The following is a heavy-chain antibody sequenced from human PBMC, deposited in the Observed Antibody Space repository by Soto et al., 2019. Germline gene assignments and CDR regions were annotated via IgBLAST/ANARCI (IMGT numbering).Heavy chain of an antibody. Sequence: QVQLQQWGAGLLKPSETLSLTCAVYGGSFSGYYWSWIRQPPGKGLEWIGETNHSGSTNYNPSLKSRVTISVDTSKNQFSLKLSSVTAADTAVYYCAIKRAYSSSWYVLDYWGQGTLVTVSS. J-gene: IGHJ4*02. CDR1: GGSFSGYY. CDR3: AIKRAYSSSWYVLDY. V-gene: IGHV4-34*01. CDR2: TNHSGST. D-gene: IGHD6-13*01.